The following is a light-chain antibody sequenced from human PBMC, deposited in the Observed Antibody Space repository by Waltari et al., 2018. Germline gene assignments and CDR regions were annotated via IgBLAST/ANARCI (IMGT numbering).Light chain of an antibody. CDR1: QSVSRA. V-gene: IGKV3-20*01. J-gene: IGKJ1*01. Sequence: EIVLTQSPGTLSLSPGERATLSCRASQSVSRALAWYQQKPGQAPRLLISGASNRATGLPDRFSGSGSGTDFSLTISSLEPEDVAVYYCQHYVRLPATFGQGTKVEIK. CDR3: QHYVRLPAT. CDR2: GAS.